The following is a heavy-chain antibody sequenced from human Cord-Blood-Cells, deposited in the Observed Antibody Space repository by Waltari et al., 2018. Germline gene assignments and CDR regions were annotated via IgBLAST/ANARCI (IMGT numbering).Heavy chain of an antibody. CDR1: VGSISSGGYY. CDR3: ARVRTYCSGGSCYSYYFDY. J-gene: IGHJ4*02. Sequence: QVQLQESGPGLVKPSQTLSLTCTVSVGSISSGGYYWSWIRQHPGKGLEWIGYIYYSGSTYYNPSLKSRVTISVDTSKNQFSLKLSSVTAADTAVYYCARVRTYCSGGSCYSYYFDYWGQGTLVTVSS. CDR2: IYYSGST. D-gene: IGHD2-15*01. V-gene: IGHV4-31*03.